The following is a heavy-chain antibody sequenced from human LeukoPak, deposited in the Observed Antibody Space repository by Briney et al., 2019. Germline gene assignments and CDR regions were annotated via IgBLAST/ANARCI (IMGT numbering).Heavy chain of an antibody. J-gene: IGHJ4*02. Sequence: TTSETLSLTCTVSGGSISLYYWSWIRQPPGKGLEWIGYFYDTRSPKYNPSLERRVTISVDMSRNQFSLNLTSVTAADTAVYYCARGRGSLTYWDQGTLATVSS. CDR3: ARGRGSLTY. CDR2: FYDTRSP. CDR1: GGSISLYY. D-gene: IGHD3-10*01. V-gene: IGHV4-59*01.